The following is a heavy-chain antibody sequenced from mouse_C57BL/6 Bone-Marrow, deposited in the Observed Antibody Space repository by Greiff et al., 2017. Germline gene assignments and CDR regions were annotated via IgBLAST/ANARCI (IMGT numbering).Heavy chain of an antibody. J-gene: IGHJ4*01. CDR1: GFTFSSYP. D-gene: IGHD2-5*01. V-gene: IGHV5-9*01. CDR2: ISGGGGNT. CDR3: AREIYRNLEGDYAMDY. Sequence: EVMLVESGGGLVKPGGSLKLSCAASGFTFSSYPMSWVRQTPGKRLEWVATISGGGGNTYYPDSVKGRFTISRDNAKNTLYLQMSSLRSEDTALYYCAREIYRNLEGDYAMDYWGQGTSVTVSS.